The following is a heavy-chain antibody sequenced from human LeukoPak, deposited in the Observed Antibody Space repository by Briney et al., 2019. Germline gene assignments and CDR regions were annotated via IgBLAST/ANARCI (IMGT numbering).Heavy chain of an antibody. CDR3: AKGPEYQLLWRGGADY. CDR1: GFTFSSYG. Sequence: PGGSLRLSCVASGFTFSSYGMHWVRQAPGKGLEWVAFIRYDGSNKYYADSVKGRFTISRDNSKNTLYLQMNSLRAEDTAVYYCAKGPEYQLLWRGGADYWGQGTLVTVSS. V-gene: IGHV3-30*02. CDR2: IRYDGSNK. D-gene: IGHD2-2*01. J-gene: IGHJ4*02.